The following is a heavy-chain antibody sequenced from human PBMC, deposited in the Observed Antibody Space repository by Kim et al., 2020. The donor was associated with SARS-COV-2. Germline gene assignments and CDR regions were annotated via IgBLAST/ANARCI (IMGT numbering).Heavy chain of an antibody. CDR1: GYTFTSYG. D-gene: IGHD1-26*01. J-gene: IGHJ4*02. CDR2: ISAYNGNT. CDR3: ARDQIGIVGAEPIKIFDY. V-gene: IGHV1-18*01. Sequence: ASVKVSCKASGYTFTSYGISWVRQAPGQGLEWMGWISAYNGNTNYAQKLQGRVTMTTDTSTSTAYMELRSLRSDDTAVYYCARDQIGIVGAEPIKIFDYWGQGTLVTVSS.